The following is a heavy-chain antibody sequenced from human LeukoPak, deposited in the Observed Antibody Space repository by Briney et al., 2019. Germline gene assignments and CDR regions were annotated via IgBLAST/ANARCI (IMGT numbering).Heavy chain of an antibody. D-gene: IGHD3-10*01. J-gene: IGHJ4*02. Sequence: GGSLRLSCAASGFTFSNYAMSWVRQAPGKGLEWVSAISGSGGSTYYADSVKGQFTISRDNSKNTLYLQMNSLRAEDTAVYYCAKEGPYYYGSGSYTFDYWGQGTLVTVSS. CDR3: AKEGPYYYGSGSYTFDY. CDR1: GFTFSNYA. CDR2: ISGSGGST. V-gene: IGHV3-23*01.